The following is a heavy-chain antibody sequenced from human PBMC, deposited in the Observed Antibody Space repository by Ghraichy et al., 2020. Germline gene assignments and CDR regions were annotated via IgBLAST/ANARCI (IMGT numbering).Heavy chain of an antibody. V-gene: IGHV1-58*01. J-gene: IGHJ5*02. CDR3: AAVPTP. CDR1: GFNFSSSA. Sequence: SVKVSCKASGFNFSSSAVQWVRQARGQRLEWIGWIVVGSGDTNYAQKFNERVTITRDMSTSTAYMDLSSLRSEDTAVYFCAAVPTPWGQGTLVTVSS. CDR2: IVVGSGDT.